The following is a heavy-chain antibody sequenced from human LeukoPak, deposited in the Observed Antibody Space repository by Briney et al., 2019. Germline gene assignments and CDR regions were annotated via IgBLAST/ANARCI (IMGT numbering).Heavy chain of an antibody. CDR3: ATYSGSDWGVDYFDY. D-gene: IGHD1-26*01. CDR1: GFTFSSFN. J-gene: IGHJ4*02. V-gene: IGHV3-48*04. Sequence: GGSLRLSCAASGFTFSSFNMSWVRQAPGKGLEWVSYISSSGSPIYYADSVKGRFTISRDNAKNSLYLQMNSLRAEDTAVYYCATYSGSDWGVDYFDYWGQGTLVTVSS. CDR2: ISSSGSPI.